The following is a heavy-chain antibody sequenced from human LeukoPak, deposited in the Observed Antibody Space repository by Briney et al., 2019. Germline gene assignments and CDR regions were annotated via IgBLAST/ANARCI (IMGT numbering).Heavy chain of an antibody. CDR2: IYHSGSI. D-gene: IGHD6-6*01. Sequence: SETLSLTCTVSGGSISSSSYYWGWIRQPPGKGLEWIGSIYHSGSIYYNPSLKSRVTISVDTSKNQFSLKLSSVTAADTAVYYCARGVARSSKFHFSYYFDYWGQGTLVTVSS. V-gene: IGHV4-39*07. CDR3: ARGVARSSKFHFSYYFDY. CDR1: GGSISSSSYY. J-gene: IGHJ4*02.